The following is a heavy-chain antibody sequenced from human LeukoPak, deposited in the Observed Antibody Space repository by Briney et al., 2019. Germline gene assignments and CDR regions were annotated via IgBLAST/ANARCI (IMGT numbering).Heavy chain of an antibody. Sequence: ASVKVSCKASGGTFSSYAISWVRQAPGQGLEWMGGIIPIFGTANYAQKFQGRVTITTDESTSTAYMELSSLRSEDTAVYYCARATDNSGSYYYYGMDVWGQGTTVTVSS. CDR3: ARATDNSGSYYYYGMDV. J-gene: IGHJ6*02. V-gene: IGHV1-69*05. CDR1: GGTFSSYA. D-gene: IGHD3-22*01. CDR2: IIPIFGTA.